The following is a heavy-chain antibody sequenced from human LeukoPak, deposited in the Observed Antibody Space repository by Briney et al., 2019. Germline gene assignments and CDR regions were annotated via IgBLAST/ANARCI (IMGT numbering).Heavy chain of an antibody. V-gene: IGHV1-18*01. D-gene: IGHD5-18*01. J-gene: IGHJ6*02. CDR3: ARRTGYSYGYYYYGMDV. CDR2: ISAYNGNT. Sequence: ASVKVSCKASGYTFTSYGISWVRQAPGQGLEWMGWISAYNGNTNYAQKLQGRVTMTTDTSTSTAYMELGSLRSDDTAVYYCARRTGYSYGYYYYGMDVWGQGTTVTVSS. CDR1: GYTFTSYG.